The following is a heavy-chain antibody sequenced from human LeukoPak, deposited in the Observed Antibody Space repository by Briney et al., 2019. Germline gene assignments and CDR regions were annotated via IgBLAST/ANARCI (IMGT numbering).Heavy chain of an antibody. Sequence: GASVKVSCKASGGTFSSYAISWVRQAPGQGLEWMGRFIPIFGTANYAQKFQGRVTITTDESTSTAYMELSSLRSEDTAVYYCARGYSSSWLPEYFQHWGQGTLVTVSS. CDR2: FIPIFGTA. J-gene: IGHJ1*01. CDR1: GGTFSSYA. V-gene: IGHV1-69*05. CDR3: ARGYSSSWLPEYFQH. D-gene: IGHD6-13*01.